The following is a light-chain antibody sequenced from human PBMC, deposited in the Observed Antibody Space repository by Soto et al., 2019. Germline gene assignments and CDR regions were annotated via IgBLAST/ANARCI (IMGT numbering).Light chain of an antibody. CDR3: QQYNNWPQT. CDR2: GSS. V-gene: IGKV3-15*01. J-gene: IGKJ1*01. Sequence: EIVMTQSSATLSVSPGERATLSCRASQSVSSNLAWYQQKPGQPPRLLIYGSSTRATGIPARFSGSGSGTDFTLTLSTLQSEDFAVYNCQQYNNWPQTFGQGTKVGIK. CDR1: QSVSSN.